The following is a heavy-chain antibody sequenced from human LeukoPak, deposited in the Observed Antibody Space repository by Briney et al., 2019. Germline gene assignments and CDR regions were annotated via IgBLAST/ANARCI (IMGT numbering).Heavy chain of an antibody. D-gene: IGHD6-13*01. CDR3: ARVRSRWYYFDY. J-gene: IGHJ4*02. CDR2: ISSSSYI. Sequence: GGSLRLSCAASGFTFSSYSMNWVRQAPGKGLEWVSSISSSSYIYYADSVKGRFTISRDNPKNSMYLQMNSLRAEDTAVYYCARVRSRWYYFDYWGRGTLVTVSS. CDR1: GFTFSSYS. V-gene: IGHV3-21*01.